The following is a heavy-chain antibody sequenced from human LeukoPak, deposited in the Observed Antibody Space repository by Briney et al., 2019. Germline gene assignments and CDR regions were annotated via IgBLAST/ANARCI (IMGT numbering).Heavy chain of an antibody. CDR3: QGLLPPTAAYRPDDAFDL. CDR1: GVSISSYY. CDR2: INTSGRT. V-gene: IGHV4-4*07. D-gene: IGHD2-2*01. J-gene: IGHJ3*01. Sequence: SETLSLTCTVSGVSISSYYWSWIRQPAGKGLEWVGRINTSGRTNYNPSLKSRVTMSVDTSINQFSLKLSSVTAAEMTVYYCQGLLPPTAAYRPDDAFDLWGQGTMVTVSS.